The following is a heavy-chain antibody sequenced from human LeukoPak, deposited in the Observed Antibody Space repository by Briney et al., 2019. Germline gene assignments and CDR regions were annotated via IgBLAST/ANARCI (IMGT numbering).Heavy chain of an antibody. CDR3: AKDLGYSDTSGYSDS. V-gene: IGHV3-23*01. D-gene: IGHD3-22*01. CDR2: ISGGGRRI. J-gene: IGHJ5*02. Sequence: GGSLRLSCAASGFTFSTYAMTWVRQAPGKGLEWVSIISGGGRRIFYAESLKGRFTISRDNSKNTLYLQMHSLRAEDTAVYYCAKDLGYSDTSGYSDSWGQGTLVTVSS. CDR1: GFTFSTYA.